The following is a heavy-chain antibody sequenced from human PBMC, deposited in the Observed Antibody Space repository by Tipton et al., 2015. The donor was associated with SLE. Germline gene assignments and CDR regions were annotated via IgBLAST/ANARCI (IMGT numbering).Heavy chain of an antibody. CDR3: ARADTFYSSFHI. J-gene: IGHJ3*02. Sequence: QLVQSGAEVKKAGETLKISCKGSGYDFPGYYIAWVRQTPGKGLEWVGMVYPRDSEVRHSPSFQGHVTVSADNSISTAFLQWDSLKVSDTGVYYCARADTFYSSFHIWGQGTMVTVSS. CDR2: VYPRDSEV. CDR1: GYDFPGYY. D-gene: IGHD2/OR15-2a*01. V-gene: IGHV5-51*03.